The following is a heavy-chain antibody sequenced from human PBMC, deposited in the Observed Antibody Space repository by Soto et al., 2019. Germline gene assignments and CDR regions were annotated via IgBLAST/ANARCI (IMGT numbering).Heavy chain of an antibody. CDR3: ASSHAGAHITAAVH. V-gene: IGHV4-30-2*01. J-gene: IGHJ4*02. D-gene: IGHD6-13*01. Sequence: QLQLQESGSGLVKPSQTLSLTCAVSGGSISSDGYSWSWIRQPPGKGLEWIGYIYHSGSTYYNPSLKSRVTIPVERSKNQFYMKLSSVTAADTAVYYCASSHAGAHITAAVHWGQGTLVTVSS. CDR2: IYHSGST. CDR1: GGSISSDGYS.